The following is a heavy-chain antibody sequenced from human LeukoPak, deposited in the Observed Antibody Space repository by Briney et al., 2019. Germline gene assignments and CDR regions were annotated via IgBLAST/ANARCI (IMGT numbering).Heavy chain of an antibody. V-gene: IGHV1-2*04. CDR3: ARELITLERQPYGMDV. D-gene: IGHD1-1*01. Sequence: ASVKVSCKASGYTFTGYYMHWVRQAPGQGLEWMGWINPNSGGTNYAQKFQGWVTMTRNTSISTAYMELSSLRSEDTAVYYCARELITLERQPYGMDVWGQGTTVTVSS. CDR2: INPNSGGT. CDR1: GYTFTGYY. J-gene: IGHJ6*02.